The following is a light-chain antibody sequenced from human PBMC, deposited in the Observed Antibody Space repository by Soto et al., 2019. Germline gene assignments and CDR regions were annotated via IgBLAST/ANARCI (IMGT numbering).Light chain of an antibody. J-gene: IGKJ1*01. CDR2: DAS. CDR1: QSISSW. V-gene: IGKV1-5*01. Sequence: DIQMTQSPSTLSASVGDRVTITCRASQSISSWLAWYQQKPGKAPKLLIYDASSLESGVPSRFSGSGSGTGFTLTIISLQPDDFATYYCQQYNSYSTWTFGQGTKVEIK. CDR3: QQYNSYSTWT.